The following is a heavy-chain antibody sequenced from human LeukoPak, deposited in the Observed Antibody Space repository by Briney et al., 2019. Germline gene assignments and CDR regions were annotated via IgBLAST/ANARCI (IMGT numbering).Heavy chain of an antibody. J-gene: IGHJ4*02. CDR3: LNEHGG. CDR1: GYTFTGSY. V-gene: IGHV1-2*02. D-gene: IGHD1-1*01. Sequence: ASVKVSCKASGYTFTGSYMHWVRQAPGQGFEWIGWISPASGATKYAQNFQGRVTLTTDTSITTAYMELSRLTSDDTASYYCLNEHGGWGQGTPVTVSS. CDR2: ISPASGAT.